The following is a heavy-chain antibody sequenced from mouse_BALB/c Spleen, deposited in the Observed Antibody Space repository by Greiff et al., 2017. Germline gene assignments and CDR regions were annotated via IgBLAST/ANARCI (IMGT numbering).Heavy chain of an antibody. CDR3: ARHKAGTVDY. V-gene: IGHV5-12-1*01. J-gene: IGHJ2*01. Sequence: EVKLMESGGGLVKPGGSLKLSCAASGFAFSSYDMSWVRQTPEKRLEWVAYISSGGGSTYYPGTVKGRFTISRDNAKNTLYLQMSSLKSEDTAMYYCARHKAGTVDYWGQGTTLTVSS. CDR2: ISSGGGST. CDR1: GFAFSSYD. D-gene: IGHD4-1*01.